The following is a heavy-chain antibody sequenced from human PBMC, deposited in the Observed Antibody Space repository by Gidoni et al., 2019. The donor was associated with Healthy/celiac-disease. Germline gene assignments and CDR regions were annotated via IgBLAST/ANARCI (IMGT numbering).Heavy chain of an antibody. Sequence: QVQLQESGPGLVKPSQTLSLTCTVPGGSISSGSYYWSWIRQPAGKGLEWIGRIYTSGSTNYNPSLKSRVTISVDTSKNQFSLKLSSVTAADTAVYYCARDLDSGWYFDYWGQGTLVTVSS. CDR1: GGSISSGSYY. CDR3: ARDLDSGWYFDY. D-gene: IGHD6-19*01. V-gene: IGHV4-61*02. J-gene: IGHJ4*02. CDR2: IYTSGST.